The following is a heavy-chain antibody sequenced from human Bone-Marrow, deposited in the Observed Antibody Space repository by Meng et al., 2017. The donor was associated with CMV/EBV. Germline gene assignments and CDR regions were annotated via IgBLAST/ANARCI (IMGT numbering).Heavy chain of an antibody. CDR1: GYTFTSYA. CDR3: ARGLGAPDY. CDR2: SNAGNGNT. V-gene: IGHV1-3*02. J-gene: IGHJ4*02. Sequence: ASVKVSCKASGYTFTSYAMHWVRQAPGQRLEWMGWSNAGNGNTKYSQEFQGRVTISRDNAKNSLYVEMNSLRVEDTGVYYCARGLGAPDYWGQGTLVTVSS. D-gene: IGHD1-26*01.